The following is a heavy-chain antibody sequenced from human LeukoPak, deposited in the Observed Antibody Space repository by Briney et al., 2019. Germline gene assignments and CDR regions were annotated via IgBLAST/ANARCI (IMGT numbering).Heavy chain of an antibody. CDR3: ARHSRSGYGDYESAFDI. D-gene: IGHD5-12*01. Sequence: PSETLSLTCIVSGGSISSSGYYWDWIRQPPGKGLEWIGNFYYTGSTYYNPSLKSRITISVDTSKNQFSLKLRSVTAADTAVCYCARHSRSGYGDYESAFDIWGQGTMVTVSS. CDR2: FYYTGST. J-gene: IGHJ3*02. V-gene: IGHV4-39*01. CDR1: GGSISSSGYY.